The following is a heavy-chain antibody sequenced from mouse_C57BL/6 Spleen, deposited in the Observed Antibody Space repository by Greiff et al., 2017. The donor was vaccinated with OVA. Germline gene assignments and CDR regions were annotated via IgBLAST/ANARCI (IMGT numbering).Heavy chain of an antibody. V-gene: IGHV5-4*01. CDR1: GFTFSSYA. CDR2: ISDGGSYT. Sequence: EVKVVESGGGLVKPGGSLKLSCAASGFTFSSYAMSWVRQTPEKRLEWVATISDGGSYTYYPDNVKGRFTISRDNAKNNLYLQMSHLKSEDTAMYYCARDKELGWFAYWGQGTLVTVSA. D-gene: IGHD4-1*01. J-gene: IGHJ3*01. CDR3: ARDKELGWFAY.